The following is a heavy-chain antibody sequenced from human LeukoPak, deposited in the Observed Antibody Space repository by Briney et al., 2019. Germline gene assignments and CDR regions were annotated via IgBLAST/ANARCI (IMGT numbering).Heavy chain of an antibody. D-gene: IGHD3-3*01. J-gene: IGHJ6*02. Sequence: PGGSLRLPCAASGFTFSDYYMSWIRQAPGKGLEWVSYISSSGSTIYYADSVKGRFTISRDNAKNSLYLQMNSLRAEDTAVYYCARDGGFDFWSGYYYYGMDVWGQGTTVTVSS. V-gene: IGHV3-11*01. CDR2: ISSSGSTI. CDR1: GFTFSDYY. CDR3: ARDGGFDFWSGYYYYGMDV.